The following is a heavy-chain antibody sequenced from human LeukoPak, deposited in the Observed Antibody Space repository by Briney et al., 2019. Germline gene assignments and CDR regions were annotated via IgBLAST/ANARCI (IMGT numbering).Heavy chain of an antibody. Sequence: GGPLRLSCAASGFTFSDYYMSWIRQAPGKGLEWVSYISSSGSTIYYADSVKGRFTISRDNAKNSLYLQMNSLRAEDTAVYYCARESESEGPIAPVGYRGQGTLVTVSS. CDR1: GFTFSDYY. D-gene: IGHD2-21*01. CDR2: ISSSGSTI. CDR3: ARESESEGPIAPVGY. V-gene: IGHV3-11*01. J-gene: IGHJ4*02.